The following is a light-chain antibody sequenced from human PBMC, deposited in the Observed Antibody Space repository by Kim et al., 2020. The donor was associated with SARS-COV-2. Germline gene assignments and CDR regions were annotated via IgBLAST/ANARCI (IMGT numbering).Light chain of an antibody. J-gene: IGKJ4*01. CDR1: QSISSY. Sequence: SASVRDRVTITCRASQSISSYLNWYQQKPGKAPKLLSYAASSLQSGVPSRFSGSGSGTDFTLTISSLQPEDFATYYCQQSYSTPLTFGGGTKLEI. CDR2: AAS. CDR3: QQSYSTPLT. V-gene: IGKV1-39*01.